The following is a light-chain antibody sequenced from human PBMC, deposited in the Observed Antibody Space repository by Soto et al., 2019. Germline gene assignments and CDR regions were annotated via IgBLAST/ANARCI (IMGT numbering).Light chain of an antibody. CDR3: SSYTSTGTYEI. J-gene: IGLJ2*01. CDR2: EVT. CDR1: SSDIGAYNY. Sequence: SALTQPSSVSGSAGQSVTISCTGTSSDIGAYNYVSWYQPHPGKAPRLMMFEVTHRPSGVSYRFSGSKSANTASLSISGLQAEDEADYYCSSYTSTGTYEIFGGGTKVTVL. V-gene: IGLV2-14*01.